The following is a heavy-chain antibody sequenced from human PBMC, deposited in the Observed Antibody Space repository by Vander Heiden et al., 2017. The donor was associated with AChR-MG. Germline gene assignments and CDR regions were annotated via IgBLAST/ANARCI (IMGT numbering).Heavy chain of an antibody. CDR2: ISYDGSNK. V-gene: IGHV3-30-3*01. CDR3: ARDSGYYGSGFDY. CDR1: GFSFSSYA. D-gene: IGHD3-10*01. J-gene: IGHJ4*02. Sequence: QVQLVESGGGVVQPGRSLRLSCAASGFSFSSYAMHWVRQAPGKGLEWVAVISYDGSNKYYADSVKGRFTISRDNSRNTLYLQMNSLRAEDTAVYYCARDSGYYGSGFDYWGQGTLVTVSS.